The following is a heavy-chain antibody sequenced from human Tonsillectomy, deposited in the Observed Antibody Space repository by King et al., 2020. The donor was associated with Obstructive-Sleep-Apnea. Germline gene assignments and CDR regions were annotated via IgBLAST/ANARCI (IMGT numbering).Heavy chain of an antibody. D-gene: IGHD2-2*01. CDR1: GGSISSYS. J-gene: IGHJ4*02. Sequence: VQLQESGPGLVKPSETLSLTCTVSGGSISSYSWSWIRQPPGKGLEWIGYIYYSGSTNYNPSLKSRVTISVDTSKNQFSLKLSSVTAADTAVYYCARVRSLVVPAAMTYYFDYWGQGTLVTVSS. CDR2: IYYSGST. V-gene: IGHV4-59*01. CDR3: ARVRSLVVPAAMTYYFDY.